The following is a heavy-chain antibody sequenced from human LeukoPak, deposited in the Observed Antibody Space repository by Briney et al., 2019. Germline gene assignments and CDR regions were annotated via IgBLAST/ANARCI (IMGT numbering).Heavy chain of an antibody. V-gene: IGHV1-24*01. D-gene: IGHD3-3*01. CDR1: GDTLTELS. J-gene: IGHJ4*02. Sequence: ASVKVSCKVSGDTLTELSMHWVRQAPGKGLEWMGYFDPEGGETISAQRFQGRVTMTEDTSTDTAYLELSSLRSEDTAMYYCATTPPEFTISGVVTKGPFDYWGQGTLVTVSS. CDR3: ATTPPEFTISGVVTKGPFDY. CDR2: FDPEGGET.